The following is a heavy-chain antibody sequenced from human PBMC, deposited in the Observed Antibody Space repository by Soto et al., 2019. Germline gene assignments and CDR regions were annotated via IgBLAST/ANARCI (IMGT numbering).Heavy chain of an antibody. J-gene: IGHJ4*02. CDR3: ARNFVSGYYDY. CDR2: FISTGSII. Sequence: EVQLVESGGGLVQPGGSLRLSCTASGFTFRSYSMNWVRQAPGKGLEWISSFISTGSIIYYADSVKGRFTISRDNAKNSLYLQINSLTAEDTAVYYCARNFVSGYYDYWGQGTLVTVSS. V-gene: IGHV3-48*01. CDR1: GFTFRSYS. D-gene: IGHD3-22*01.